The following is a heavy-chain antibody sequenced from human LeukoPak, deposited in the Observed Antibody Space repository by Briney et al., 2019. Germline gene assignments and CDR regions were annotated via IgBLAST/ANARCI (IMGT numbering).Heavy chain of an antibody. D-gene: IGHD6-13*01. Sequence: GGSQRLSCAASGFTVSSNYMSWVRQAPGKGLEWVSVIYSGGSTYYADSVKGRFTISRDNSKNTLYLQMNSLRAEDTAVYYCARSSRSSWYSFGYWGQGTLVTVSS. CDR2: IYSGGST. CDR1: GFTVSSNY. J-gene: IGHJ4*02. V-gene: IGHV3-53*01. CDR3: ARSSRSSWYSFGY.